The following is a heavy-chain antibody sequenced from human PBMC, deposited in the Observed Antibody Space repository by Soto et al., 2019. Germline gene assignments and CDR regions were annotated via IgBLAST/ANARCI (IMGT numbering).Heavy chain of an antibody. V-gene: IGHV3-33*01. CDR2: IWYDGSNK. CDR3: ARDIEARRLDY. D-gene: IGHD6-6*01. CDR1: GFTFSNHG. Sequence: PGGSLRLSCAASGFTFSNHGMHWGRQAPGKGLEWVAVIWYDGSNKYYADSVKGRFTISRDNSKNTVYLQMNSLRAEDTAVYYCARDIEARRLDYWGQGPLVTVSS. J-gene: IGHJ4*02.